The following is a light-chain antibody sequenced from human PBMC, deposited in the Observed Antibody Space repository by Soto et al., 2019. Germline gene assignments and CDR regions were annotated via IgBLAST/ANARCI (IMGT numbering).Light chain of an antibody. CDR1: QSISSW. V-gene: IGKV1-5*01. J-gene: IGKJ1*01. CDR3: QQYNSYPWT. CDR2: DAS. Sequence: DIQMTQSPSTLSASVGDRVIITCRASQSISSWLAWYQQKPGKAPKVLIYDASSLESGVPSRFSGSGSGTEFTLTISSLQPDDFATYYCQQYNSYPWTFGQGTKVDIK.